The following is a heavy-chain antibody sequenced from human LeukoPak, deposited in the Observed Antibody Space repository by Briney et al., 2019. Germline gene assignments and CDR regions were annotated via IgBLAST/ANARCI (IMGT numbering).Heavy chain of an antibody. CDR1: GYSFTSYY. V-gene: IGHV5-51*01. CDR3: ARQPGGHYASDY. Sequence: HGESLKISFKGSGYSFTSYYIAWVRQMPGKGLEWMGITYPGDSNTRYSPSFQGQVTISVDKSISTAYLQWSSLKASDTAIYYCARQPGGHYASDYWGQGTLVTVSS. CDR2: TYPGDSNT. J-gene: IGHJ4*02. D-gene: IGHD2-2*01.